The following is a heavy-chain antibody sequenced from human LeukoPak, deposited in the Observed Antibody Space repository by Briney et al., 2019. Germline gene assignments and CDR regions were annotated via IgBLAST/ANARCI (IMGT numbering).Heavy chain of an antibody. J-gene: IGHJ4*02. CDR2: INPDGSIR. Sequence: GGSLRLSCAASGLTFSTYWMHWVRHAPGKGLAWVARINPDGSIRTYANSVQGRVTISRDTAKDTLFLQMNSLRAEDTAVYYCAREARVGGALQYWGQGTPVTVSS. D-gene: IGHD1-26*01. V-gene: IGHV3-74*03. CDR1: GLTFSTYW. CDR3: AREARVGGALQY.